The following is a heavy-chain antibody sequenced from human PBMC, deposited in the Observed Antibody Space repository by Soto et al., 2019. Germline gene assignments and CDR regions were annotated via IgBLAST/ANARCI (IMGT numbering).Heavy chain of an antibody. V-gene: IGHV5-10-1*01. J-gene: IGHJ3*02. Sequence: GESLKISCKGSGYSFTSYWISWVRQMPGKGLEWMGRIDPSDSYTNYSPSFQGHVTISADKSISTAYLQWSSLKASDTAMYYCARAYYYDSSRYWGAAFDIWGQGTMVTVSS. D-gene: IGHD3-22*01. CDR2: IDPSDSYT. CDR1: GYSFTSYW. CDR3: ARAYYYDSSRYWGAAFDI.